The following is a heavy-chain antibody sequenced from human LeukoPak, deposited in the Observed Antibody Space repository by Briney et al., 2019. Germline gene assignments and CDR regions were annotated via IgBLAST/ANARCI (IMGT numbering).Heavy chain of an antibody. CDR2: IYSGGST. CDR1: GFSVSNNY. CDR3: ARGEYNWNYVFDY. D-gene: IGHD1-7*01. Sequence: GGSLRLSCAASGFSVSNNYMSWVRQAPGKGLEWVSVIYSGGSTYYADSVKGRFTISRDNSKNTLYLQMNSLRAEDTAVYYCARGEYNWNYVFDYWGQGTLVTVSS. J-gene: IGHJ4*02. V-gene: IGHV3-66*01.